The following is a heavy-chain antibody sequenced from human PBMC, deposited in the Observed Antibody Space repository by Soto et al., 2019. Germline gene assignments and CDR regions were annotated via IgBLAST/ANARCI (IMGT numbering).Heavy chain of an antibody. CDR3: ARVAGGSCSGGRCFNAFDF. CDR1: GFTFSNYV. V-gene: IGHV3-64*01. J-gene: IGHJ3*01. CDR2: ITNNGVRT. Sequence: GGSLRLSCAASGFTFSNYVMFWVRQAPGKGLEHVSAITNNGVRTYYANSVRGSITISRDNSKNTLYLQMGSLRAEDMAVYYCARVAGGSCSGGRCFNAFDFWGQGTMVTVSS. D-gene: IGHD2-15*01.